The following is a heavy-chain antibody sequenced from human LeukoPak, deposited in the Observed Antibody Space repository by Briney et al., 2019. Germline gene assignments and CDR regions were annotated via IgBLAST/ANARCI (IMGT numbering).Heavy chain of an antibody. CDR3: AGFCAATRCPWGAFDF. V-gene: IGHV3-15*01. CDR2: IKAKTAGGTI. J-gene: IGHJ3*01. D-gene: IGHD2-8*02. CDR1: GFTFSSAW. Sequence: GGSLRLSCAASGFTFSSAWINWVRQAPGKGLEWVGRIKAKTAGGTIVYAAPVQGRFTISRDDSRSTSYLQMTSLQTDDTAVYYCAGFCAATRCPWGAFDFWGQGSMVTVSS.